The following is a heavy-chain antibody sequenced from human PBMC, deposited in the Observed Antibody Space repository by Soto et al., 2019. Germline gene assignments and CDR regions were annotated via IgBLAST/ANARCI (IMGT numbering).Heavy chain of an antibody. J-gene: IGHJ5*02. CDR3: ARHHGPTTSENWFDP. CDR2: ISTYSGDT. D-gene: IGHD5-12*01. CDR1: GYTFFTYD. Sequence: ASVRVSCKASGYTFFTYDISWVRQAPGQGLEWMGWISTYSGDTKYAQKFQGRVTTTTDTSTTTAYLELRSLRSDDTAVYYCARHHGPTTSENWFDPWGQGTLVTVSS. V-gene: IGHV1-18*01.